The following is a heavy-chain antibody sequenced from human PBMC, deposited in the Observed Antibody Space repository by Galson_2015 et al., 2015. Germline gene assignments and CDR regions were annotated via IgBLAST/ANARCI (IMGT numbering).Heavy chain of an antibody. CDR2: ISSSSSYI. V-gene: IGHV3-21*01. D-gene: IGHD4-17*01. Sequence: SLRLSCAASGFTFSSYDMNWVRQAPGKGLEWVSSISSSSSYIYYADSVKGRFTISRDNAKNSLYLQMNSLRAEDTAVYYCARDGTVKDNWFDPWGQGTLVTVSS. CDR1: GFTFSSYD. J-gene: IGHJ5*02. CDR3: ARDGTVKDNWFDP.